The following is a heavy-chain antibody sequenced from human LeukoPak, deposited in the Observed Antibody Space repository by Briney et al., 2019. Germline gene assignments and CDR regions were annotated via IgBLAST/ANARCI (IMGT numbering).Heavy chain of an antibody. J-gene: IGHJ6*03. CDR2: IYPGDSDT. CDR3: ARHQGSVYYGSGSYFNPKYYYYMDV. CDR1: GYSFTSYW. D-gene: IGHD3-10*01. Sequence: GESLQISCKGSGYSFTSYWIGWVRQMPGKGLEWMGIIYPGDSDTRYSRSFQGQVNISADKSLSTAYLQWSSLKASDTAMYYGARHQGSVYYGSGSYFNPKYYYYMDVGGKGTTVSVSS. V-gene: IGHV5-51*01.